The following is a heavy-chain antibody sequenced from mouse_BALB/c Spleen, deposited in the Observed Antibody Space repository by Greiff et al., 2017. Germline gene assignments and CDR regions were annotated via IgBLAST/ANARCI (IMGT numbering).Heavy chain of an antibody. D-gene: IGHD1-1*01. CDR2: IRNKANGYTT. Sequence: EVNVVESGGGLVQPGGSLRLSCAASGFTFTDYYMSWVRQPPGKALEWLGFIRNKANGYTTEYSASVKGRFTISRDNSQSILYLQMNTLRAEDSATYYCARATVVAIYWYFDVWGAGTTVTVSS. J-gene: IGHJ1*01. V-gene: IGHV7-3*02. CDR3: ARATVVAIYWYFDV. CDR1: GFTFTDYY.